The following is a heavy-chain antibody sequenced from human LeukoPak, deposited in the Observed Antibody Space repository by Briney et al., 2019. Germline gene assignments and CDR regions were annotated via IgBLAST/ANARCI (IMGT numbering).Heavy chain of an antibody. V-gene: IGHV3-30*18. CDR2: ISYDGSNK. CDR1: GFTFSSYG. D-gene: IGHD3-10*01. J-gene: IGHJ4*02. CDR3: AKDGSGSYYTYYFDY. Sequence: PGGSLRLSCAASGFTFSSYGMHWVRQAPGKGLEWVAVISYDGSNKYYADSVKGRFTISRDNSKNTLYLQMNSLRAEDTAVYYCAKDGSGSYYTYYFDYWGQGTLVTVSS.